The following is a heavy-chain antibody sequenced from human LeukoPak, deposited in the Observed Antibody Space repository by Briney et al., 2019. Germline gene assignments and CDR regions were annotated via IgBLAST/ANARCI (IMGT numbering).Heavy chain of an antibody. CDR2: IIPIFGTA. V-gene: IGHV1-69*13. J-gene: IGHJ4*02. D-gene: IGHD2-21*02. CDR3: ARGRYCGGDCYRPYYFDY. Sequence: GASVKVSCKASGGTFSSYAISWVRQAPGQGLEWMGGIIPIFGTANYAQKFQGRVTITADESTSTAYMELSSLRSEDTAVYYCARGRYCGGDCYRPYYFDYWGQGTLVTVSS. CDR1: GGTFSSYA.